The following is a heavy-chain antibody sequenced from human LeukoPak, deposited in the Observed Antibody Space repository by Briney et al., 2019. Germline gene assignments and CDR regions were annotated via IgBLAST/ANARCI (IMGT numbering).Heavy chain of an antibody. J-gene: IGHJ4*02. D-gene: IGHD4-17*01. CDR1: GGSISSYY. Sequence: SETLSLTCTVSGGSISSYYWSWIRQPPGKGLEWIGYIYYSGSTNYNPSLKSRVTISVDTSKNQFSLKLSSVTAADTAVYYCATPAGPFGDYDNWGQGTLVIVAS. CDR2: IYYSGST. CDR3: ATPAGPFGDYDN. V-gene: IGHV4-59*08.